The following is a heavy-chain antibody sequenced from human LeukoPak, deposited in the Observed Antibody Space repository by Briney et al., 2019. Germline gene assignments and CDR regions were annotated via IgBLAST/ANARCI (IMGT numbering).Heavy chain of an antibody. CDR1: GFTFSSYA. V-gene: IGHV3-23*01. CDR3: AKGRTPFRYCSGGSCYLGFDY. D-gene: IGHD2-15*01. J-gene: IGHJ4*02. Sequence: PGGSLRLSCAASGFTFSSYAMSWVRQAPGKGLEWVSAISGSGGSTYYADSVKGRFTISRDNSKNTLYLQMNSLRAEDTAVYYCAKGRTPFRYCSGGSCYLGFDYWGQGTLVTVSS. CDR2: ISGSGGST.